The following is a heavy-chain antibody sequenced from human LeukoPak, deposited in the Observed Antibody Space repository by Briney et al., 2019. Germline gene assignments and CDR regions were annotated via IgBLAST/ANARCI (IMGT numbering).Heavy chain of an antibody. CDR3: ARGASSWDHDAFDI. V-gene: IGHV4-34*01. D-gene: IGHD6-13*01. Sequence: PSETLSLTCAVYGGSFSGYYWSWIRQPPRRGLEWIGEINHSGSTNYNPSLKSRVTISVDTSKNQFSLKLSSVTAADTAVYYCARGASSWDHDAFDIWGQGTMVTVSS. CDR2: INHSGST. J-gene: IGHJ3*02. CDR1: GGSFSGYY.